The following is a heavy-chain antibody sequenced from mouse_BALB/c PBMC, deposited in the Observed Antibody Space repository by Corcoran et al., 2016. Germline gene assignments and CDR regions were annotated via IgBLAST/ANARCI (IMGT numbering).Heavy chain of an antibody. V-gene: IGHV3-6*02. J-gene: IGHJ2*01. CDR3: ARNDYGSLYFDY. Sequence: DVQLQESGPGLVKPSQSLSLTCSVTGYSITSGYYWNWIRQFPGNKLEWMGYISYDGSNNYNPSLKNRISLTRDTSKNQFFLKLNSVTTEDTATYYCARNDYGSLYFDYWGQGTTLTVSS. CDR2: ISYDGSN. D-gene: IGHD1-1*01. CDR1: GYSITSGYY.